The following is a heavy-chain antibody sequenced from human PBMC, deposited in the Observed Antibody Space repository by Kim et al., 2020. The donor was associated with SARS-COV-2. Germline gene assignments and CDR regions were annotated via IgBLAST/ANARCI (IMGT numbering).Heavy chain of an antibody. D-gene: IGHD5-12*01. CDR3: AKGLCGRLPLDY. J-gene: IGHJ4*02. V-gene: IGHV3-23*01. Sequence: YYTESVEGRFSISGEDSRDTMYLQIISLGAEDTAVYYCAKGLCGRLPLDYWGQGTLVTVSS.